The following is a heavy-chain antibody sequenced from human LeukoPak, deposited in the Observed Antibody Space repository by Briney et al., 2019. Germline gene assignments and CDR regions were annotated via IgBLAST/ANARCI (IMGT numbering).Heavy chain of an antibody. CDR3: ARGYCSSTSCYTRGDYFGY. CDR1: GYTFNSYY. Sequence: ASVNVSCKASGYTFNSYYMHWVRQAPGQGLEWMGIISPSGGSTSYAQKFQGRVTMTRDMSTSTVYMELSSLRSEDTAVYYGARGYCSSTSCYTRGDYFGYWGQGTLVTVSS. D-gene: IGHD2-2*02. V-gene: IGHV1-46*02. J-gene: IGHJ4*02. CDR2: ISPSGGST.